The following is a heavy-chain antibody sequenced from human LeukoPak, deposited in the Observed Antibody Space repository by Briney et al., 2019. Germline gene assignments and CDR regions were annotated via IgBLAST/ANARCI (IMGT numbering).Heavy chain of an antibody. D-gene: IGHD6-13*01. Sequence: GGSLRLSCAASGFTFSSYWMHWVRQPPGKGLVWVSGIKSDGSSTSDADSVKGRFTISRDNAKNTLYVQMNSLRAEDTAVYYCARDLRIAAAVVYWGQGTLVTVSS. J-gene: IGHJ4*02. CDR1: GFTFSSYW. V-gene: IGHV3-74*01. CDR3: ARDLRIAAAVVY. CDR2: IKSDGSST.